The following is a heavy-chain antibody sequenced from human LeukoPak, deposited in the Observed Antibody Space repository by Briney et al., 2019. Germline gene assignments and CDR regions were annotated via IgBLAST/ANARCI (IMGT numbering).Heavy chain of an antibody. CDR3: ARDSATVTTKSFFDY. CDR1: GGSISSYY. J-gene: IGHJ4*02. CDR2: IYYSGST. V-gene: IGHV4-59*01. D-gene: IGHD4-11*01. Sequence: SETLSLTCTVSGGSISSYYWSWVRQPPGKGLEWIGYIYYSGSTNYNPSLKSRVTISVDTSKNQFSLKLSSVTAADTAVYYCARDSATVTTKSFFDYWGQGTLVTVSS.